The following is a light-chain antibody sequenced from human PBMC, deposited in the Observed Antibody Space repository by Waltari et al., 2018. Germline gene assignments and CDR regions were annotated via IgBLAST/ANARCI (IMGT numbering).Light chain of an antibody. CDR3: SSYTSSSTSALYV. V-gene: IGLV2-14*01. CDR2: DVS. J-gene: IGLJ1*01. CDR1: SSDVGGYNY. Sequence: QSALTQPASVSGSPGQSITISCTGTSSDVGGYNYVSWYQQHPGKAPKLMSYDVSKRPSGVSNRFSGSKSGNTASLTISGLQAEDEADYYCSSYTSSSTSALYVFGTGTKVTVL.